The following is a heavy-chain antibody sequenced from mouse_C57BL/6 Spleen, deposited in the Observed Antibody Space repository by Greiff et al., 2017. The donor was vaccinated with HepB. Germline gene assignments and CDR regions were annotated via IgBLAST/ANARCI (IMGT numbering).Heavy chain of an antibody. CDR2: IDPSDSYT. D-gene: IGHD2-2*01. Sequence: QVQLKQPGAELVKPGASVKLSCKASGYTFTSYWMQWVKQRPGQGLEWIGEIDPSDSYTNYNQKFKGKATLTVDTSSSTAYMQLSSLTSEDSAVYYCARGLPYFDVWGTGTTVTVSS. CDR1: GYTFTSYW. V-gene: IGHV1-50*01. J-gene: IGHJ1*03. CDR3: ARGLPYFDV.